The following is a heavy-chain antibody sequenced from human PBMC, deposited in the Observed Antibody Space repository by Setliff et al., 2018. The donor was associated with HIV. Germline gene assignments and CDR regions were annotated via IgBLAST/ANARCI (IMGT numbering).Heavy chain of an antibody. V-gene: IGHV3-15*01. CDR2: IKSKTDGGTT. Sequence: LRLSCSASGFTFSDHYMDWVRQAPGKGLEWVGRIKSKTDGGTTDYAAPVKGRFTISRDDSKNTLYLQMNSLKTEDTAVYYCTTDLGGSYHGWNYWGQGTLVTVSS. CDR1: GFTFSDHY. J-gene: IGHJ4*02. CDR3: TTDLGGSYHGWNY. D-gene: IGHD1-26*01.